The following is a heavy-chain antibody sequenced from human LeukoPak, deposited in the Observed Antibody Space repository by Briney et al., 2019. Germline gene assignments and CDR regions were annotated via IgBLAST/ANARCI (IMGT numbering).Heavy chain of an antibody. CDR1: GYTFTSYA. CDR2: INAGNGST. D-gene: IGHD6-19*01. Sequence: ASVKVSCKASGYTFTSYAMHWVRQAPGQRLEWMGWINAGNGSTKYSQKFQGRVTITRDTSASTAYMELSSLRSEDTAVYYCARGPVLRIAVAGAHDYWGQGTLVTVSS. J-gene: IGHJ4*02. CDR3: ARGPVLRIAVAGAHDY. V-gene: IGHV1-3*01.